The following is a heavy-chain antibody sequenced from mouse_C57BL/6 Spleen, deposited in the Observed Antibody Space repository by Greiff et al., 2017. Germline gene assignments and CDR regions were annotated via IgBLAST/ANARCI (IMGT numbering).Heavy chain of an antibody. Sequence: QVQLQQSGPGLVQPSQSLSITCTASGFSLTSYGVHWVRQSPGKGLEWLGVIWRGGSTDYNAAFMSRLSITKDNSKSQVFFKMNSLQADDTAIYYCSKALSYGSSFYFDYWGQGTTLTVSS. CDR1: GFSLTSYG. J-gene: IGHJ2*01. V-gene: IGHV2-5*01. D-gene: IGHD1-1*01. CDR2: IWRGGST. CDR3: SKALSYGSSFYFDY.